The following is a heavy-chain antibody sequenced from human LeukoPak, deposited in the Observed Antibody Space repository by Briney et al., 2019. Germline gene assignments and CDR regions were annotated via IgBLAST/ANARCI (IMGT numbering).Heavy chain of an antibody. D-gene: IGHD3-10*01. CDR3: ARGSLYTSGTYSPRFDY. J-gene: IGHJ4*02. CDR1: GFSFSSYG. V-gene: IGHV3-30*02. Sequence: PGRSLRLSCAASGFSFSSYGMHWVRQAPGKGLEWVAFIRYDGSNKHYADSVKGRFTMSRDNSKNTLYLQMNSLRAEDTAVYYCARGSLYTSGTYSPRFDYWGQGTLVTVSS. CDR2: IRYDGSNK.